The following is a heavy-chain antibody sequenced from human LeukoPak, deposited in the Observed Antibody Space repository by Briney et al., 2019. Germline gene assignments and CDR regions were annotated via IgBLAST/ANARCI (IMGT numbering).Heavy chain of an antibody. CDR1: GGSISSGSYY. V-gene: IGHV4-61*02. CDR3: ARATMGNYYYYYMDV. D-gene: IGHD3-10*01. CDR2: IYTSGST. Sequence: PSQTLSLTCTVSGGSISSGSYYWSWIRQPAGKGLEWIGRIYTSGSTNYNPSLKSRVTISVDTSKNQFSLKLSFVTAADTAVYYCARATMGNYYYYYMDVWGKGTTVTVSS. J-gene: IGHJ6*03.